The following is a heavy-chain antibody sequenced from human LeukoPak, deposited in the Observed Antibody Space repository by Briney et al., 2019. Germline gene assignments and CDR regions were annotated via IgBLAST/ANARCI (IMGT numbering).Heavy chain of an antibody. J-gene: IGHJ6*02. CDR1: GGSISSYH. Sequence: PSETLSLTCTVSGGSISSYHWSWIRQPPGKGLEWIGYIYYSGSANYNPSLKSRVTISVDTSKNQFSLKLSSVTAADTAVYYCARAGIVGAPLPYYYYGMDVWGQGTTVTVSS. V-gene: IGHV4-59*01. D-gene: IGHD1-26*01. CDR3: ARAGIVGAPLPYYYYGMDV. CDR2: IYYSGSA.